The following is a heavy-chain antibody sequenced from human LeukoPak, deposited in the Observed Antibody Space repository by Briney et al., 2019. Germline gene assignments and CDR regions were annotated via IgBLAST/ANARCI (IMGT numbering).Heavy chain of an antibody. J-gene: IGHJ5*02. CDR2: ITGSNGYT. CDR3: ARESPVAATGRSWFDP. Sequence: GGSLRLSCAASGFTFSSYAMAWVRQAPGKGLEWVSTITGSNGYTYYADSVKGRFTISRDNSKNTPYLQMNSLRAEDTAIYYCARESPVAATGRSWFDPWGQGTLVTVSS. CDR1: GFTFSSYA. V-gene: IGHV3-23*01. D-gene: IGHD6-13*01.